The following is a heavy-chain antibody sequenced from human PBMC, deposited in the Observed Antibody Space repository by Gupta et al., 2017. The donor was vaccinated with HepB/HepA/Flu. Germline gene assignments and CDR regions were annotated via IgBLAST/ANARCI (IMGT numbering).Heavy chain of an antibody. D-gene: IGHD2/OR15-2a*01. J-gene: IGHJ6*02. CDR2: IYSGGST. Sequence: EVQLVESGGGLVQPGGSLRLSCAASGFTVSSNYMSWVRQAPGKGLEWVSVIYSGGSTYYADSVKGRFTISRDNSKNTLYLQMNSLRAEDTAVYYCARDSNIAYGMDVWGQGTTVTVSS. CDR1: GFTVSSNY. CDR3: ARDSNIAYGMDV. V-gene: IGHV3-66*01.